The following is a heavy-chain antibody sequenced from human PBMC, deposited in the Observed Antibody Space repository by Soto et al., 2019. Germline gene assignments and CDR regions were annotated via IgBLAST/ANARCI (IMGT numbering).Heavy chain of an antibody. CDR1: GGSISSSNW. Sequence: SETLSLTCAVSGGSISSSNWWSWVRQPPGKGLEWIGEVYRTGSTTYNPSLESRLTISVDKSKNQFSLKLTSVTAADTAVYYCARARATIAAAAIFDCWGQGTLVTVSS. CDR3: ARARATIAAAAIFDC. J-gene: IGHJ4*02. V-gene: IGHV4-4*02. D-gene: IGHD6-13*01. CDR2: VYRTGST.